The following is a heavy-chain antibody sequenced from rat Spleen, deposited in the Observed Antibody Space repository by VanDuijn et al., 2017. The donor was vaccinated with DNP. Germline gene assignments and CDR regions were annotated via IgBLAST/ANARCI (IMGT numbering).Heavy chain of an antibody. Sequence: EVHLVESGGGLVQPGRSLKLSCVASGVIFSDYNMAWVRQVPKKGLEWVSTIIYDGSRTYYRDSVKGRFTISRNNAKSTLYLQMDSLRSEDTATYYCASWSPIAPISTSNYWGQGVMVTVSS. J-gene: IGHJ2*01. D-gene: IGHD1-2*01. CDR1: GVIFSDYN. CDR2: IIYDGSRT. CDR3: ASWSPIAPISTSNY. V-gene: IGHV5S10*01.